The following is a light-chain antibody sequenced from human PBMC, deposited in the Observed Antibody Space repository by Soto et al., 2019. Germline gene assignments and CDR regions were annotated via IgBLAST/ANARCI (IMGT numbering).Light chain of an antibody. CDR3: SSYTSSSTLL. CDR2: EVS. CDR1: SSDVGGYNY. Sequence: QSALTQPASVSGSPEQSITISCTGTSSDVGGYNYVSWYQQHPGKAPKLMIYEVSNRPSGVSNRFSGSKSGNTASLTISGLQAEDEADYYCSSYTSSSTLLFGGGTKVTVL. V-gene: IGLV2-14*01. J-gene: IGLJ2*01.